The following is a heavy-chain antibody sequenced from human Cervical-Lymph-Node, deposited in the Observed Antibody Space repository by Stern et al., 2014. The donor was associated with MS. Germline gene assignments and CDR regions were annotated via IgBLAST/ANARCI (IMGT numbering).Heavy chain of an antibody. CDR1: GYSFSSYW. Sequence: EVQLVQSGAEVKKPGESLKIACKGSGYSFSSYWIAWARQMHGKGLEWMGMIFPSDSETRYSPAVQGQATISVDKSTSTAYLHWSSLNASDTARYYCGREVALTAGLLGFWGQGTQVIVS. CDR3: GREVALTAGLLGF. J-gene: IGHJ4*02. D-gene: IGHD3-22*01. CDR2: IFPSDSET. V-gene: IGHV5-51*01.